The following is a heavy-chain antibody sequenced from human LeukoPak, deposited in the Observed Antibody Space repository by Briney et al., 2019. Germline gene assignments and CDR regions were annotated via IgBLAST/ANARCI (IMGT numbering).Heavy chain of an antibody. V-gene: IGHV3-21*01. Sequence: GGSLRLSCAASGFTFSSYSMNWVRQAPGKGLEWVSSISSSSSYIYYADSVKGRFTISRDNAKNSLYLQMNSLRAEDTAVYYCARDPSPYYYGSGPPTDYWGQGTLVTVSS. CDR3: ARDPSPYYYGSGPPTDY. J-gene: IGHJ4*02. CDR1: GFTFSSYS. D-gene: IGHD3-10*01. CDR2: ISSSSSYI.